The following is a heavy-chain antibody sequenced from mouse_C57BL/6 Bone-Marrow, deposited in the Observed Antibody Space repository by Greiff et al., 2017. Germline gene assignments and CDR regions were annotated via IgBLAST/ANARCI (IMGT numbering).Heavy chain of an antibody. J-gene: IGHJ4*01. CDR2: ISSGSSTI. CDR3: PMGLSMDY. D-gene: IGHD3-1*01. V-gene: IGHV5-17*01. Sequence: DVMLVESGGGLVKPGGSLKLSCAASGFTFSDYGMHWVRQAPEKGLEWVAYISSGSSTIYYADTVKGRFTISRDNAKNTLFLQMTSLRSEYTAMYYCPMGLSMDYWGQGTSVTVSS. CDR1: GFTFSDYG.